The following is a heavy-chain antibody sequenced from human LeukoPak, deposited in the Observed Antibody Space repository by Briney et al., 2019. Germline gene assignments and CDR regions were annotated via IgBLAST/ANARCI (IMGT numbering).Heavy chain of an antibody. CDR2: IQEYGNER. CDR1: GFTFSNYW. V-gene: IGHV3-7*01. J-gene: IGHJ4*02. CDR3: ARDARVVLDY. D-gene: IGHD2-15*01. Sequence: GGALRLSCAASGFTFSNYWMRWVRQARGKGLERVANIQEYGNERYYLDSVKGRFTISRDNPKNSLYLQMNSLRAEDTAVYYCARDARVVLDYWGQGTLVTVFS.